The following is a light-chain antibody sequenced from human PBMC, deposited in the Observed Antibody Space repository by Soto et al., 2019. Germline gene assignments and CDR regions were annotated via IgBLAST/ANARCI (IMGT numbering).Light chain of an antibody. J-gene: IGKJ1*01. CDR1: QSISSW. CDR2: TAS. V-gene: IGKV1-5*01. CDR3: LHDYSYPRT. Sequence: THMTQSSPTRSASVGDRFAITCRASQSISSWLAWYQQKPGKAPKLLIYTASTLQSGVPSRFSGSGSGADFTLTIRSLQPEDYATYYCLHDYSYPRTFGQGTKVDIK.